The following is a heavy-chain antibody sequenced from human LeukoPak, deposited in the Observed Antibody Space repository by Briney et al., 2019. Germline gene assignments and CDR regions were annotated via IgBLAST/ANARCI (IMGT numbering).Heavy chain of an antibody. CDR1: GYGFTSYW. CDR3: ARQYYDSSGYYPYFDY. J-gene: IGHJ4*02. CDR2: IYPGDSDT. V-gene: IGHV5-51*01. Sequence: GESLKISCKGSGYGFTSYWIGWVRQMPGKGLEWMGIIYPGDSDTRYSPSFQGQVTISADKSISTAYLQWSSLKASDTAMYYCARQYYDSSGYYPYFDYWGQGTLVTVSS. D-gene: IGHD3-22*01.